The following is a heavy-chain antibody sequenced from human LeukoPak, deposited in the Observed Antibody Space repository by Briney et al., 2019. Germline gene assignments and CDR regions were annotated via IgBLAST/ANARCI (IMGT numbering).Heavy chain of an antibody. Sequence: GGSLRLSCAASGFTFSDYYMSWIRQAPGKGLEWVSYISSSGSTICYADSVKGRFTISRDNAKNSLYLQMNSLRAEDTAVYYCAGGPYDFWSGYYTPVDYWGQGTPVTVSS. V-gene: IGHV3-11*01. CDR2: ISSSGSTI. J-gene: IGHJ4*02. CDR3: AGGPYDFWSGYYTPVDY. D-gene: IGHD3-3*01. CDR1: GFTFSDYY.